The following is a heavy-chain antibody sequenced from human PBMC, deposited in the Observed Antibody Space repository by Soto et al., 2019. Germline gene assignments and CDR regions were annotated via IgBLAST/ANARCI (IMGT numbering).Heavy chain of an antibody. Sequence: QEQLVQSGAEVKKPGASVKVSCKTSGYTFTDYDINWVRQATGQALEWIGWMNPNSGETGYAQNFQGSVTITRSASLCSAYLELSSLRAEDTAVYYCARVAVAARPRWYNWFDPWGQGTLVTLSS. CDR2: MNPNSGET. D-gene: IGHD2-15*01. CDR1: GYTFTDYD. V-gene: IGHV1-8*01. CDR3: ARVAVAARPRWYNWFDP. J-gene: IGHJ5*02.